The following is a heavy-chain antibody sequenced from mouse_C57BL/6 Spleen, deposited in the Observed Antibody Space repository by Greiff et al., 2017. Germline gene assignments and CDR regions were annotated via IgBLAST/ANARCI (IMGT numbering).Heavy chain of an antibody. CDR2: IDPSDSET. D-gene: IGHD4-1*01. CDR1: GYTFTSYW. CDR3: ARGQLTGTAY. J-gene: IGHJ3*01. Sequence: VQLQQPGAELVRPGSSVKLSCKASGYTFTSYWMHWVKQRPIQGLEWIGNIDPSDSETHYNQKFKDKATLTVDKSSSTAYMQLSSLTSENSAVYYWARGQLTGTAYWGQGTLVTVSA. V-gene: IGHV1-52*01.